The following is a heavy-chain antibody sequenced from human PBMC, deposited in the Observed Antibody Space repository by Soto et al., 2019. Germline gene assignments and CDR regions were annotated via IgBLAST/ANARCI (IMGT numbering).Heavy chain of an antibody. V-gene: IGHV1-69*06. CDR1: GGTFSSYA. CDR3: ARETHSGYDSSDY. Sequence: SVKVSCKASGGTFSSYAISWVRQAPGQGLEWMGGIIPIFGTANYAQKFQGRVTITADKSTSTAYMELSSLRSEDTAVYYCARETHSGYDSSDYWGKGTLVTVSS. D-gene: IGHD5-12*01. J-gene: IGHJ4*02. CDR2: IIPIFGTA.